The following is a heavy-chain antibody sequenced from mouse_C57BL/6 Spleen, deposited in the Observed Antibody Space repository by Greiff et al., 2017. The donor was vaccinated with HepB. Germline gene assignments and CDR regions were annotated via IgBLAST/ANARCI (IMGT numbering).Heavy chain of an antibody. V-gene: IGHV14-4*01. J-gene: IGHJ3*01. CDR2: IDPENGDT. D-gene: IGHD2-2*01. CDR3: TTTGYDVRFAY. Sequence: EVQLQQSGAELVRPGASVKLSCTASGFNIKDDYMHWVKQRPEQGLEWIGWIDPENGDTEYASKFQGKATITADTSSNTAYLQLSSLTSEDTAVYYCTTTGYDVRFAYWGQGTLVTVSA. CDR1: GFNIKDDY.